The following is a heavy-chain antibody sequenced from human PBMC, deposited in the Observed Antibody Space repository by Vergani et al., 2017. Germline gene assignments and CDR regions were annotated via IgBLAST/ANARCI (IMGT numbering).Heavy chain of an antibody. Sequence: QVQLQESGPGLVKPSETLSLSCIISGGSISTFYWSWIRQPAGKGLEWIGRVYTSGMTNYNPSLKSRVTILVDRSKSQLSLKLTSVTAGDTAVYFCARELSYYYGSGSDDYNPYYYEGMDVWGPGTTVTVSS. CDR2: VYTSGMT. CDR3: ARELSYYYGSGSDDYNPYYYEGMDV. D-gene: IGHD3-10*01. J-gene: IGHJ6*02. CDR1: GGSISTFY. V-gene: IGHV4-4*07.